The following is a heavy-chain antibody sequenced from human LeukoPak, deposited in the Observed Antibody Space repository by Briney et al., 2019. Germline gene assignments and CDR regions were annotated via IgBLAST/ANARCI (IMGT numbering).Heavy chain of an antibody. CDR1: GFTFDDYG. CDR2: INWNGVST. D-gene: IGHD3-10*01. CDR3: ARSPRIIIVRGLISYYYYMDV. J-gene: IGHJ6*03. V-gene: IGHV3-20*04. Sequence: GGSLRLSCAASGFTFDDYGMTWVRQAPGKGLEWASGINWNGVSTGYADSVKGRFTISRDNAKNSLYLQMNSLRAEDTALYYCARSPRIIIVRGLISYYYYMDVWGKGTTVTVSS.